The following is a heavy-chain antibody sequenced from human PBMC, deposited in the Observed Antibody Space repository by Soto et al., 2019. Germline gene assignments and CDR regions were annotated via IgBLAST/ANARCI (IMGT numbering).Heavy chain of an antibody. CDR3: ASGLYYDFWSGLDH. V-gene: IGHV3-30-3*01. D-gene: IGHD3-3*01. J-gene: IGHJ4*02. CDR2: ISYDGDKN. CDR1: GFTFNTYP. Sequence: GGSLRLSCAASGFTFNTYPMNWVRQAPGKGLEWVAVISYDGDKNYYADSVKGRFTISRDNSKNTLFLQMKSLRTEDTAVYYCASGLYYDFWSGLDHWGQGTLVTVSS.